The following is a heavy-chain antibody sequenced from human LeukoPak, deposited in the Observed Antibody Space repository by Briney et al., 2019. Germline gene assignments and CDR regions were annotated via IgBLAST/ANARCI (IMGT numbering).Heavy chain of an antibody. J-gene: IGHJ2*01. V-gene: IGHV3-11*01. CDR1: GFTFSDYY. D-gene: IGHD4-17*01. CDR3: ATTYGDYAGDWYFDL. Sequence: GGSLRLSCAASGFTFSDYYMSWIRQAPGKGLEWVSYISSSRSTIYYADSVKGRFTISRDNAKNPLYLQMNSLRPEDTAVYYCATTYGDYAGDWYFDLWGRSTLVTVSS. CDR2: ISSSRSTI.